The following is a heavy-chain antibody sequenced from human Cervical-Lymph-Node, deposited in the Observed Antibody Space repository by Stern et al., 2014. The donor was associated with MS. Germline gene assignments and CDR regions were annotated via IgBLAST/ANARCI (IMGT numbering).Heavy chain of an antibody. V-gene: IGHV3-30-3*01. D-gene: IGHD5-24*01. CDR2: ISYDGSNK. Sequence: QDQLVQSGGGVVQPGRSLRLSCAASGFTFSSCPMHWVRQAPGKGLEWVAAISYDGSNKYYADSVKGRFTISRDNSKSTLYLQMNSLRNEDRAVYYCAREMAIINDYWGQGALVTVSS. CDR3: AREMAIINDY. CDR1: GFTFSSCP. J-gene: IGHJ4*02.